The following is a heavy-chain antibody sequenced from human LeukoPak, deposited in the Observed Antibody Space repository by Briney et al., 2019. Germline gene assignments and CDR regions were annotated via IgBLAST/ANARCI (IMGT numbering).Heavy chain of an antibody. V-gene: IGHV3-7*01. CDR1: GFTFSNYW. CDR2: MKQDGSET. J-gene: IGHJ4*02. Sequence: PGGSLRLSCAASGFTFSNYWMSWVRQAPGKGLEWVANMKQDGSETYYVDSVKGRFTISRDNSKNTLYLQMNSLRAEDTAVYYCAQIGYWGQGTLVTVSS. CDR3: AQIGY.